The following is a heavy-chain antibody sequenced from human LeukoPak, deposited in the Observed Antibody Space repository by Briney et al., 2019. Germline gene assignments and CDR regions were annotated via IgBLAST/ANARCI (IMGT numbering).Heavy chain of an antibody. CDR2: ISYDGSNK. J-gene: IGHJ4*02. CDR1: GFTFSSYG. V-gene: IGHV3-30*03. D-gene: IGHD3-16*01. Sequence: GGSLRLSCAASGFTFSSYGMHWVRQAPGKGLEWVAVISYDGSNKYYADSVKGRFTISRDNSKNTLYLQMNSLRAEDTAVYYCARPGGYDYAWGSSYFDYWGQGTLVTVSS. CDR3: ARPGGYDYAWGSSYFDY.